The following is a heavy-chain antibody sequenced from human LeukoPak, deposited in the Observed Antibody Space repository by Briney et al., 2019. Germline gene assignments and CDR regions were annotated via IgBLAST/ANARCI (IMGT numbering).Heavy chain of an antibody. CDR3: ARDLGFWSGYYDY. Sequence: PGGSLRLSCAASGFTFSSYWMSWVRQAPGKGMEWVANIKQDGSEKYYVDSVKGRFTISRDNAKNSLYLQMNSLRAEDTAVYYCARDLGFWSGYYDYWGQGPLVTVSS. CDR2: IKQDGSEK. D-gene: IGHD3-3*01. J-gene: IGHJ4*02. CDR1: GFTFSSYW. V-gene: IGHV3-7*01.